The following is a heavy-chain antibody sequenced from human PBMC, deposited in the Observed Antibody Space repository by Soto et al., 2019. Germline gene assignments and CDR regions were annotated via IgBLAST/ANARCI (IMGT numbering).Heavy chain of an antibody. CDR2: IHYSGST. V-gene: IGHV4-59*08. CDR1: GASMSNYY. Sequence: SETLSLTCTVSGASMSNYYWCWIRQSPGQGLECIGYIHYSGSTNYNPSLKSRFTMSVNTSKNQSSLKLSSVTAADTAVYYCARLAYGDHLDSWGQGTLVTVSS. D-gene: IGHD4-17*01. CDR3: ARLAYGDHLDS. J-gene: IGHJ4*02.